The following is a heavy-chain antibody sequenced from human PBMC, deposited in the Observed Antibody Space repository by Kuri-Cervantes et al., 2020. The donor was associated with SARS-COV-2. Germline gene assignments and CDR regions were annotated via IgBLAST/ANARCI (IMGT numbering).Heavy chain of an antibody. V-gene: IGHV1-2*02. Sequence: ASVKVSCKASGYTFTGYYMHWVRQAPGQGLEWMGWINPNSGGTNYEQKFQGRVTMTRDTSISTAYMELSRLRSDDTAVYYCARDLWFGELLSVGGYYYYMDVWGKGTTVTVSS. CDR2: INPNSGGT. CDR3: ARDLWFGELLSVGGYYYYMDV. CDR1: GYTFTGYY. D-gene: IGHD3-10*01. J-gene: IGHJ6*03.